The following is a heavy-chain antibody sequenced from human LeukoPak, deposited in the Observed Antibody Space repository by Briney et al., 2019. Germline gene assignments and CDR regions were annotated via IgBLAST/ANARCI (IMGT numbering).Heavy chain of an antibody. V-gene: IGHV3-23*01. CDR2: ISGSGGST. CDR3: ANQYYDLP. Sequence: GRSLRLSCAASGFTFDDYAMHWVRQAPGKGLEWVSAISGSGGSTYYADSVKGRFTISRDNSKNTLYLQMSSLRAEDTAVYYCANQYYDLPWGQGTTVTVSS. J-gene: IGHJ6*02. D-gene: IGHD3-3*01. CDR1: GFTFDDYA.